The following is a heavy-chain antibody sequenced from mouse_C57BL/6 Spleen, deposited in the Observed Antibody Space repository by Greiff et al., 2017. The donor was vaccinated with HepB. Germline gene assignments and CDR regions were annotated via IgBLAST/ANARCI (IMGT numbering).Heavy chain of an antibody. D-gene: IGHD2-4*01. V-gene: IGHV2-6-1*01. Sequence: QVHVKQSGPGLVAPSQSLSITCTVSGFSLTSYGVHWVRQPPGKGLEWLVVIWSDGSTTYNSALKSRLSISKDNSKSQVFLKMNSLQTDDTAMYYCARHEGLRRGFAYWGQGTLVTVSA. CDR2: IWSDGST. J-gene: IGHJ3*01. CDR1: GFSLTSYG. CDR3: ARHEGLRRGFAY.